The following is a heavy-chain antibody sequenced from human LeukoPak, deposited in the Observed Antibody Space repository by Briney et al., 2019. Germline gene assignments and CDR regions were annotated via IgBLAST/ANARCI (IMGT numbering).Heavy chain of an antibody. CDR3: ARVWNWFDP. D-gene: IGHD2-21*01. J-gene: IGHJ5*02. CDR1: GGSISSYY. CDR2: IYYSGST. V-gene: IGHV4-59*01. Sequence: SETLSLTCTVSGGSISSYYWSWIRQPPGKGLEWIGYIYYSGSTNYNPSLKSRVTISVDTSKNQFSLKPSSVTAADTAVYYCARVWNWFDPWGQGTLVTVSS.